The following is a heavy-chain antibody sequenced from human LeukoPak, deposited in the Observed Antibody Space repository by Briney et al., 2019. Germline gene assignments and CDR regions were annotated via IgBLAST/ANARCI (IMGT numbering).Heavy chain of an antibody. D-gene: IGHD3-10*01. CDR2: IYYSGST. CDR1: GGSISSYY. CDR3: ARASMVRGVTNWFDP. Sequence: SETLSLTCTVSGGSISSYYWSWIRQPPGKGLEWIGYIYYSGSTNYNPSLKSRVTISVDTSKNQFSLKLSSVTADDTAVYYCARASMVRGVTNWFDPWGQGTLVTVSS. J-gene: IGHJ5*02. V-gene: IGHV4-59*01.